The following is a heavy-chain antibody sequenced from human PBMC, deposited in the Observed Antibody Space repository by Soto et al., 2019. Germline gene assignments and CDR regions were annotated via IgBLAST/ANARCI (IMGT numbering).Heavy chain of an antibody. Sequence: GGSLRLSCAASGFTFSSYAMSWVRQAPGKGLEWVSAISGSGGSTYYADSVKGRFTISRDNSKNTPYLQMNSLRAEDTAVYYCAKRPFLAHHLSIWGQGTMVTVSS. D-gene: IGHD3-3*02. CDR3: AKRPFLAHHLSI. CDR2: ISGSGGST. J-gene: IGHJ3*02. V-gene: IGHV3-23*01. CDR1: GFTFSSYA.